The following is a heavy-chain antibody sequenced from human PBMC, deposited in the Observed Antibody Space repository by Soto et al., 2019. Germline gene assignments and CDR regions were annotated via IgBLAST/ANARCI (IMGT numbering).Heavy chain of an antibody. CDR3: VVEFRAQLVPDFDY. V-gene: IGHV3-64D*06. CDR2: ISSNGGST. D-gene: IGHD6-6*01. CDR1: GFTGSYYA. J-gene: IGHJ4*02. Sequence: QGLSCASSGFTGSYYAMHWFRQAPGKALQDVSAISSNGGSTYYADSVKDSFTISRDNSRNTRYLHMSSLRAGDTAVYSCVVEFRAQLVPDFDYWGQGPLVTVS.